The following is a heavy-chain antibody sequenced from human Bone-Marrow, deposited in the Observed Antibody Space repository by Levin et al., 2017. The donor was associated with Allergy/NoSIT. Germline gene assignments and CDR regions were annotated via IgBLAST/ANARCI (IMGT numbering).Heavy chain of an antibody. CDR1: VFTFDAYW. J-gene: IGHJ3*02. V-gene: IGHV3-7*01. CDR2: IKLDGSTS. D-gene: IGHD3-22*01. Sequence: GGSLRLSCAASVFTFDAYWMTWVRQAPGKGLEWVANIKLDGSTSYYVDSLKGRFTISRDNSKNSLYLHMNNLRVEDTAVYYCARIYDSTGYYSGVGAFDIWGRGTMVTVSS. CDR3: ARIYDSTGYYSGVGAFDI.